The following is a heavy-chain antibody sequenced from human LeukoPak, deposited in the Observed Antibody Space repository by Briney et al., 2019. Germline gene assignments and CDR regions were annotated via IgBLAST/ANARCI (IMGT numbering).Heavy chain of an antibody. Sequence: GGSLRLSCAASGFTFSSYAMSWVRQAPGKGLEWVAVMSYDGSNKYYADSVKGRFTISRDNSKNTLYLQMNSLRAEDTAVYYCAKDYSSSWYENYYYYMDVWGKGTTVTVSS. CDR1: GFTFSSYA. CDR2: MSYDGSNK. V-gene: IGHV3-30*18. J-gene: IGHJ6*03. CDR3: AKDYSSSWYENYYYYMDV. D-gene: IGHD6-13*01.